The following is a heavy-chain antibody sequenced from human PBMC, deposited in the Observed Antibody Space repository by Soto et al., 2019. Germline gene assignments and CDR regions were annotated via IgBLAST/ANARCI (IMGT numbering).Heavy chain of an antibody. CDR2: ISDDSSRT. D-gene: IGHD3-16*01. Sequence: EVQLLESGGGLVQPGGSLRLSCAASGFSFSTFEMSWVRQAPGRGLEWVSFISDDSSRTYYADAVKGRFTISRDNSKDTLYLQMNGLTAGDTAVYACVKGGWLDFWGQGTLVTVSS. J-gene: IGHJ5*01. CDR3: VKGGWLDF. CDR1: GFSFSTFE. V-gene: IGHV3-23*01.